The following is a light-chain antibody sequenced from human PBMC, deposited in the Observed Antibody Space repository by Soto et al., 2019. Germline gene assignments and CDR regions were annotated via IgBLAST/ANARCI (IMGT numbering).Light chain of an antibody. CDR2: GAS. Sequence: EIVLTQSPGTLSLSPGERATLSCRASQTFSNSFLSWFQQIPGQAPRLLIYGASMRATGIPDRFSGSGSGTDFTLTISRLEPEDFAVYYCQQRSNWPSFGPGTKVDIK. V-gene: IGKV3D-20*02. CDR3: QQRSNWPS. CDR1: QTFSNSF. J-gene: IGKJ3*01.